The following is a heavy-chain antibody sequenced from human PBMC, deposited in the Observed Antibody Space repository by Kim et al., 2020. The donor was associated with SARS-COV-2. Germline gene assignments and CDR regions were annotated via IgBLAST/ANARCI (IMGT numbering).Heavy chain of an antibody. CDR1: GGSISSYY. CDR2: IYYSGST. J-gene: IGHJ5*02. V-gene: IGHV4-59*13. Sequence: SETLSLTCTVSGGSISSYYWSWIRQPPGKGLEWIGYIYYSGSTNYNPSLKSRVTISVDTSKNQFSLKLSSVTAADTAVYYCARGSGYCSGGSCYVRFDPWGQGTLVTVSS. D-gene: IGHD2-15*01. CDR3: ARGSGYCSGGSCYVRFDP.